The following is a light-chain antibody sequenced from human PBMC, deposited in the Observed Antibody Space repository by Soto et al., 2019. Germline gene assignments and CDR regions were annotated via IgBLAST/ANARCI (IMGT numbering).Light chain of an antibody. V-gene: IGLV2-14*01. CDR3: SSYTSGTTLYV. CDR1: SSDVGGYNY. J-gene: IGLJ1*01. CDR2: ASS. Sequence: QSALTQPASVSGSPGQSITISFTGTSSDVGGYNYFSWYQHHPGKAPILMIYASSNRPSGVSHRFSGSRSGNTASLTISGLQAEDEADYYCSSYTSGTTLYVFGTGTKLTVL.